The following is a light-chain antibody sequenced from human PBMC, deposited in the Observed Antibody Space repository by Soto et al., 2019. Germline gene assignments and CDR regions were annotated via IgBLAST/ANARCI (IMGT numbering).Light chain of an antibody. CDR1: QSVSRY. J-gene: IGKJ5*01. V-gene: IGKV3-11*01. Sequence: ENALRQSPATVSLSPGERDTLSCGASQSVSRYLAWYQQKPGQAPRLLIYDASNRATGIPARFSGSGSGTDFTLTISSLEPEDFAVYYCQQRSNWPRAFGQGTRLEIK. CDR2: DAS. CDR3: QQRSNWPRA.